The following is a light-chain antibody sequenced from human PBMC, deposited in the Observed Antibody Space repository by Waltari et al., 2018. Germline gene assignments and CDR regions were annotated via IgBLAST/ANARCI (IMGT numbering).Light chain of an antibody. CDR3: QTGGHGTWV. J-gene: IGLJ3*02. CDR2: VNSDGSH. CDR1: SGHSNHV. Sequence: QLVLTQSPSASASLGASVKLTCTLSSGHSNHVIACLQHRPEKGPRYLMKVNSDGSHNKGDEIPDRFSGCSSGAERYLTISSLQSEDEADYFCQTGGHGTWVFGGGTKLTVL. V-gene: IGLV4-69*01.